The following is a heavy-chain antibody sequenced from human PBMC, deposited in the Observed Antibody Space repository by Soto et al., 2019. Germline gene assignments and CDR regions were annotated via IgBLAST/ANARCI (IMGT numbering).Heavy chain of an antibody. Sequence: HVQLQESGPGLVKPSQTLSLTCTVSGGAISSSYWSWIRQHPGKGLEWIGYIYYSGSTYYNPSLKSRVTISVDTSKNQFSLKLSSVTAAYTAVYYCPSSSWAVNAIDYWGQGTLVTVSS. V-gene: IGHV4-31*03. J-gene: IGHJ4*02. D-gene: IGHD4-17*01. CDR3: PSSSWAVNAIDY. CDR1: GGAISSSY. CDR2: IYYSGST.